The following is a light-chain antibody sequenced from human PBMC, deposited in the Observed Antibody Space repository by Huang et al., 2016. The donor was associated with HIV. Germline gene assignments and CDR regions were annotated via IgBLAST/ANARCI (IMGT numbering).Light chain of an antibody. J-gene: IGKJ2*01. CDR1: QSVSSNY. V-gene: IGKV3-20*01. CDR2: GAS. CDR3: QQYGSSPTT. Sequence: EIVLTQSPGTLSLSPGDRATLSCRASQSVSSNYLAWYQQKPGQAPRLLIYGASSRATGIPDRYSGSGSGTEFIFTISRVEPEDSSVFYCQQYGSSPTTFGQGTKLEI.